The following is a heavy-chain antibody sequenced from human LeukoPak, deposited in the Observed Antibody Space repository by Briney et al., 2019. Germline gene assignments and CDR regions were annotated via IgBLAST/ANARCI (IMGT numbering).Heavy chain of an antibody. Sequence: SETLSLTCTVSGGSISGYYWSWIRQPPGKGLEWIGYISYSGSTNFNPSLKSRVTISVDTSKNQLSLKLSSVTAADTAVYYCAREGTAGTNLNWFDPWGQGTLVTVSS. J-gene: IGHJ5*02. CDR3: AREGTAGTNLNWFDP. CDR2: ISYSGST. D-gene: IGHD1-1*01. V-gene: IGHV4-59*01. CDR1: GGSISGYY.